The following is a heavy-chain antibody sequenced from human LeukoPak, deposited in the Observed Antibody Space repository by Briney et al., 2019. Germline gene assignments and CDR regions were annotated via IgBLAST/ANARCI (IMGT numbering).Heavy chain of an antibody. CDR2: IYYSGST. Sequence: PSETLSLTCAVSGYSISSSNWWGWIRQPPGKGLEWIGYIYYSGSTYYNPSLKSRVTMSVDTSQNQFSLKLSSVTAVDTAVYYCARTYYYDSSGYYFPGAFDIWGQGTMVTVSS. V-gene: IGHV4-28*01. D-gene: IGHD3-22*01. CDR3: ARTYYYDSSGYYFPGAFDI. J-gene: IGHJ3*02. CDR1: GYSISSSNW.